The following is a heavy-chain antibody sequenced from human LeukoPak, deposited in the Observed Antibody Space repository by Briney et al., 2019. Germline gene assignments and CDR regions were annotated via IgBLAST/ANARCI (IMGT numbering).Heavy chain of an antibody. J-gene: IGHJ5*02. CDR2: INPNSGVT. D-gene: IGHD2/OR15-2a*01. Sequence: ASVKVSCKASGYTFTAYYMHWLRQAPGQGLEWMGWINPNSGVTNCAQKFQGRVTMTRDTPISTAYMALSRLKTHDTAVYYRARARTTPPPFDPWGQGTLVTVSS. CDR1: GYTFTAYY. V-gene: IGHV1-2*02. CDR3: ARARTTPPPFDP.